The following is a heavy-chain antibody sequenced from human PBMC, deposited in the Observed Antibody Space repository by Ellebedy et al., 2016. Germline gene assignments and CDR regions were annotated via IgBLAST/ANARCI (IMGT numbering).Heavy chain of an antibody. V-gene: IGHV1-46*01. Sequence: ASVKVSXKASGYTFTNYYMHWVRQAPGQGLEWMGIINPNGGTTYAQKFQGRVTITRDTSTGTLYIELSSLRSEDTALYYCARDANDAFDHWGQGTLVTVSS. CDR1: GYTFTNYY. CDR3: ARDANDAFDH. J-gene: IGHJ4*02. CDR2: INPNGGT. D-gene: IGHD1-1*01.